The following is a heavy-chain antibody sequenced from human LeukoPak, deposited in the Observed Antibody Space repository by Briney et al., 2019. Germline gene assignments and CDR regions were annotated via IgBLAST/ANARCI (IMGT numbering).Heavy chain of an antibody. CDR3: AKRRPSSGTYESAPDY. J-gene: IGHJ4*02. D-gene: IGHD1-26*01. V-gene: IGHV3-23*01. CDR2: ISASGGST. CDR1: GFTFSSYA. Sequence: QTGGSLRLSCAASGFTFSSYAMSWVRQAPGKGLEWVSAISASGGSTYYADSVKGRFTISRDKSENTLYLQMSSLRAEDTAVYYCAKRRPSSGTYESAPDYWGQGTLVTVSS.